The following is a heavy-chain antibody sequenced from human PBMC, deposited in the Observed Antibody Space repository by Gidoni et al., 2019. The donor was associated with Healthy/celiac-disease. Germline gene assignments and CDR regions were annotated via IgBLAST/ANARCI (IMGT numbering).Heavy chain of an antibody. CDR2: IWYDGSNK. CDR1: TFSSYG. D-gene: IGHD6-25*01. J-gene: IGHJ4*02. Sequence: TFSSYGMHWVRQAPGKGLEWVAVIWYDGSNKYYADSVKGRFTISRDNSKNTLYLQMNSLRAEDTAVYYCAREGWSSAFGTFDYWGQGTLVTVSS. V-gene: IGHV3-33*01. CDR3: AREGWSSAFGTFDY.